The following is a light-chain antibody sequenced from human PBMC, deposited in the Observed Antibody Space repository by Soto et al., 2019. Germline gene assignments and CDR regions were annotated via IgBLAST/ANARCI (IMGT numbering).Light chain of an antibody. CDR2: EVV. CDR1: KNDIGVYDF. J-gene: IGLJ1*01. CDR3: KSYAGSNTYV. V-gene: IGLV2-8*01. Sequence: QSVLTQPPSASGSPGQSVTISCTRTKNDIGVYDFVSWYQHHPGKAPRLIIYEVVQRPSGVPDRFSGSKSGNTASLTVSGLQAADEADYFCKSYAGSNTYVLGSGTKVTVL.